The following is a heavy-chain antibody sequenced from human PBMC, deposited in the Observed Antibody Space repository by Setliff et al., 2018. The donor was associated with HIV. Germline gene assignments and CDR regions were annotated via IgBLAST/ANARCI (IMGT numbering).Heavy chain of an antibody. J-gene: IGHJ3*02. D-gene: IGHD3-3*01. V-gene: IGHV1-18*01. CDR1: GYTFSTYS. Sequence: ASVKVSCKASGYTFSTYSVSWVRQAPGQGLEWLGWISPYKGNTKYAEKFQGKVTMTTDTSTSTAYMDLRSLGSDDPAVYFCVREGGAIFGVVIEGPAFDIWGQGTMVTVSS. CDR2: ISPYKGNT. CDR3: VREGGAIFGVVIEGPAFDI.